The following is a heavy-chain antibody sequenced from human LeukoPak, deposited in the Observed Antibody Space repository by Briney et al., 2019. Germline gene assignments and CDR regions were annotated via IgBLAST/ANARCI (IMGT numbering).Heavy chain of an antibody. D-gene: IGHD3-3*01. CDR1: GGSFSGYY. J-gene: IGHJ4*02. V-gene: IGHV4-34*01. CDR3: ASVTRPSRVTIFGVVPADY. CDR2: INHSGST. Sequence: SETLFLTCAVYGGSFSGYYWSWIRQPPGKGLEWIGEINHSGSTNYNPSLKSRVTISVDTSKNQFPLKLSSVTAADTAVYYCASVTRPSRVTIFGVVPADYWGQGTLVTVSS.